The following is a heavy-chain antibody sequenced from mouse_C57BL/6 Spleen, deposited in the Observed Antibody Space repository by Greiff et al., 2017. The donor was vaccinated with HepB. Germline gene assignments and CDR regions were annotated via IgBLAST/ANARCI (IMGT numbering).Heavy chain of an antibody. CDR3: ARDGDYGNWYFDV. CDR2: ISYSGST. Sequence: EVQLQQSGPGMVKPSQSLSLTCTVTGYSITSGYDWHWIRHFPGNKLEWMGYISYSGSTNYNPSLKSRISITHDTSKNHFFLKLNSVTTEDTATYYCARDGDYGNWYFDVWGTGTTVTVSS. V-gene: IGHV3-1*01. D-gene: IGHD2-4*01. CDR1: GYSITSGYD. J-gene: IGHJ1*03.